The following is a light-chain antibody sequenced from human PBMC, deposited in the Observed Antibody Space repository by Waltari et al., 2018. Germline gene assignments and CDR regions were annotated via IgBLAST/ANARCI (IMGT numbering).Light chain of an antibody. V-gene: IGLV4-69*01. J-gene: IGLJ1*01. CDR3: QTWGAGIRV. CDR2: INRDGSH. Sequence: QLVLTQSPSASASLGASVKLTCTLSSGHSNYAIAWHQQQAEKGPRYLMKINRDGSHNKGDGIPDRSSGSTSGAERYLTISSLQSEDGADYYCQTWGAGIRVFGTGTKVTVL. CDR1: SGHSNYA.